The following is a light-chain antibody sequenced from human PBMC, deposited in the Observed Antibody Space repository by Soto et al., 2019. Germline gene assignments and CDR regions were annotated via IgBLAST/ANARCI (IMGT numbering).Light chain of an antibody. Sequence: DIQMTQSPSSLSASVGDRVTITCQASQDITNYLNWYQQKPGKAPKPLIYDASNLETGVPSRFSGSGSGTDFTFTISSLQPEDIATYYCQQYANLQATFGPGTKVDIK. CDR3: QQYANLQAT. CDR1: QDITNY. CDR2: DAS. V-gene: IGKV1-33*01. J-gene: IGKJ3*01.